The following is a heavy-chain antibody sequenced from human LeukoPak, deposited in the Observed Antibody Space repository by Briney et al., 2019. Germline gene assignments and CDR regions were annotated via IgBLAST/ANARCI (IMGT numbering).Heavy chain of an antibody. CDR3: VRDIHGEGWELLDY. V-gene: IGHV1-46*01. CDR1: GYTFTSYY. Sequence: GASVKVSCKASGYTFTSYYMHWVRQAPGQGLEWMGIINPSGCGTSYAQKFQGRVTMTRDTSTSTVYLDVNSQGSEGPAGSYLVRDIHGEGWELLDYWGQGTLVTVSS. D-gene: IGHD1-26*01. CDR2: INPSGCGT. J-gene: IGHJ4*02.